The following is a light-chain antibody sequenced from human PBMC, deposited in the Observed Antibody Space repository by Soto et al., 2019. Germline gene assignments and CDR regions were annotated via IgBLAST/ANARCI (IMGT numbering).Light chain of an antibody. J-gene: IGLJ1*01. Sequence: QSVLTQPASVSGSPGQSITISCTGTSSDVGGYKYVSWYQQYPGKAPKLMIFEVNKRPSGVSSRFSGSKSGNTASLTISGLQTEDEAEYYCSSYTSRSIYVFXTGTKVTVL. CDR1: SSDVGGYKY. CDR2: EVN. CDR3: SSYTSRSIYV. V-gene: IGLV2-14*01.